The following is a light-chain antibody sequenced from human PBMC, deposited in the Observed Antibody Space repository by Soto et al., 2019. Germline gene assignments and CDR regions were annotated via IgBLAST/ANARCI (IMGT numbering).Light chain of an antibody. CDR2: DVF. Sequence: QSALTQPPSASGSPGQSVTISCTGTSRDIGGYDFVSWYQQHPGKAPKLMIYDVFKRPSGVPDRFSGSKSGNTASLTVSGLQADDEAEYYCSSYGGSNNLLFGGGHKLTVL. J-gene: IGLJ2*01. CDR3: SSYGGSNNLL. V-gene: IGLV2-8*01. CDR1: SRDIGGYDF.